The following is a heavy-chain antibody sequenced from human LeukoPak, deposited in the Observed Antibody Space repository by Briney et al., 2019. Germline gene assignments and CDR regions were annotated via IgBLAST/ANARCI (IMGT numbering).Heavy chain of an antibody. Sequence: GASVKVSCKASGYTFTDYYIHWVRQAPGQGLEWMGWMNPNSDGTNYAQKFQGRVTMTRDTSISTAYMELSRLKSDDTAVYYCARDSPINCNGATCYGYYMDVWGKGTTVTVSS. J-gene: IGHJ6*03. D-gene: IGHD2-15*01. CDR1: GYTFTDYY. CDR2: MNPNSDGT. V-gene: IGHV1-2*02. CDR3: ARDSPINCNGATCYGYYMDV.